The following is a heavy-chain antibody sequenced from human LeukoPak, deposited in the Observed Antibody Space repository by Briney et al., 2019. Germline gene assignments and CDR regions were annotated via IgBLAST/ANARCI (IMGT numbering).Heavy chain of an antibody. CDR3: AGGRTLYCSSTSCHYFDY. CDR2: INHSGST. J-gene: IGHJ4*02. CDR1: GGSFSGYY. Sequence: SETLSLTCAVYGGSFSGYYWSWIRQPPGKGLEWIGEINHSGSTNYNPSLKSRVTISVDTSKNQFSLKLSSVTAADTAVYYCAGGRTLYCSSTSCHYFDYWGQGTLVTVSS. D-gene: IGHD2-2*01. V-gene: IGHV4-34*01.